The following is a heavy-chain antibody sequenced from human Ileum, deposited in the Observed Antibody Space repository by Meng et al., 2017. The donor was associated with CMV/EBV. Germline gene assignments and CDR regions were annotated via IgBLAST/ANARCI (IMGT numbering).Heavy chain of an antibody. Sequence: QVQLSGSGPGLVNPSETLSLPCGVSGDSISSYHWGWIRQPAGKGLEWIGRIYTSGSSSYNPSLKSRVTMSVDKSKNQVSLKLTSVTAADTAVYYCARDVRLVGHFDYWGQGTLVTVSS. CDR3: ARDVRLVGHFDY. CDR2: IYTSGSS. CDR1: GDSISSYH. V-gene: IGHV4-4*07. D-gene: IGHD2-15*01. J-gene: IGHJ4*02.